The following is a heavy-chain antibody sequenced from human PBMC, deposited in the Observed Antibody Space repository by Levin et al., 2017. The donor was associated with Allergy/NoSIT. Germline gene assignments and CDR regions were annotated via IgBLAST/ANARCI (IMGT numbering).Heavy chain of an antibody. CDR1: GYTFIAYG. V-gene: IGHV1-18*01. D-gene: IGHD5-18*01. J-gene: IGHJ4*02. CDR3: ARIRPGGGYSYGIFDY. Sequence: ASVKVSCKASGYTFIAYGISWVRQAPGQGLEWIGWISGYSGKTNYAQKFQGRVTMTTATSTNTAYMELRSLRSDDTAVYYCARIRPGGGYSYGIFDYWGQGSLVTVSS. CDR2: ISGYSGKT.